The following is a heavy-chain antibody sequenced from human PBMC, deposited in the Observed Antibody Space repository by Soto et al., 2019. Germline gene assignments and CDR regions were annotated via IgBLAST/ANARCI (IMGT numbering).Heavy chain of an antibody. D-gene: IGHD5-12*01. J-gene: IGHJ4*02. CDR2: IYYSGRT. CDR3: ARGRDGYNSFDY. Sequence: QVQMQESGPGLVKPSQTLSLTCTVSGGSISSGANYWSWIRQHPGKGLEWIGYIYYSGRTYYNPSLRSRVTISVDTSKKQFSMKLSSVTAADTAVYFCARGRDGYNSFDYWGQGTLVTVSA. V-gene: IGHV4-31*03. CDR1: GGSISSGANY.